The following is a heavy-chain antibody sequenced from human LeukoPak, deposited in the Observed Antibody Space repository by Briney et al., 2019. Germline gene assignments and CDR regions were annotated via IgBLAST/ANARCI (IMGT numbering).Heavy chain of an antibody. V-gene: IGHV5-51*01. CDR3: ARQISFGLGYYYYYGMDV. Sequence: GESLKISCKGSGYSFTSYWIGWVRQMPGKGLEWMGIIYPGDSDTRYSPSFQGQVTISADKSISTAYLQWSSLKASDTAMYYCARQISFGLGYYYYYGMDVWGQGTTVTVSS. J-gene: IGHJ6*02. CDR2: IYPGDSDT. CDR1: GYSFTSYW. D-gene: IGHD3-16*01.